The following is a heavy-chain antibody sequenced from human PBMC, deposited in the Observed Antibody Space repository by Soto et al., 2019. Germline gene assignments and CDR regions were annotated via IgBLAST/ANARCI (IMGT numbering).Heavy chain of an antibody. Sequence: QVQLVQSGAEVKKPGSSVKVSCKASGGTFSKYSISWVRQAPGQGLEWMGGIIPMFGTPNYARKFEGRVTITADESTSTTYMELSSLRSEDTAVYYCARGWGYDNNDYYYAYWGQGTLVIVSS. D-gene: IGHD3-22*01. V-gene: IGHV1-69*01. CDR3: ARGWGYDNNDYYYAY. J-gene: IGHJ4*02. CDR1: GGTFSKYS. CDR2: IIPMFGTP.